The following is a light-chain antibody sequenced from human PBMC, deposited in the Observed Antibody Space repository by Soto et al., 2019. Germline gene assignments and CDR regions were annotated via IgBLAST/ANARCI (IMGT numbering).Light chain of an antibody. V-gene: IGLV1-44*01. CDR2: TNN. Sequence: SVLTQPPSASATPGQRVTISCSGSNSNIGTNTVNWYQQLPGTAPRLLIYTNNQRPSGVPQRFSGSKTGTSASLAIGGLQSEDGADYYCAEWDDRLGAYVFGTGTK. J-gene: IGLJ1*01. CDR1: NSNIGTNT. CDR3: AEWDDRLGAYV.